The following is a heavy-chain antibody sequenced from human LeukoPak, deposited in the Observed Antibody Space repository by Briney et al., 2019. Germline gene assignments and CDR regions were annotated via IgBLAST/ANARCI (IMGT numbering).Heavy chain of an antibody. V-gene: IGHV5-10-1*01. D-gene: IGHD6-6*01. J-gene: IGHJ5*02. CDR2: IDPSDSYT. CDR1: GYSFNSYW. CDR3: ARHFSSFRYNWFDP. Sequence: GESLRISRKGSGYSFNSYWNSWVRQMPGKGLEWMGRIDPSDSYTNYSPSFQGHITNSADKSISTAYLQWSSLKASDTAMYYSARHFSSFRYNWFDPWGQGTLVTVSS.